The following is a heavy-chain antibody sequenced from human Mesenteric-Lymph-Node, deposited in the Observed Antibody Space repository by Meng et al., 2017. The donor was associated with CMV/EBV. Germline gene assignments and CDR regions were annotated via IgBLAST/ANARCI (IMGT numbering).Heavy chain of an antibody. D-gene: IGHD3-3*01. CDR2: ISTTGDST. CDR3: ARRLEWLLDLSSLDY. J-gene: IGHJ4*02. V-gene: IGHV3-48*04. CDR1: GFTFSDYS. Sequence: GGSLRLSCTASGFTFSDYSMHWVRQAPGKGLEWISYISTTGDSTYYAGSVRGRFTISRDNAQKSLYLQMNSLRADDTAVYFCARRLEWLLDLSSLDYWGQGTLVTVSS.